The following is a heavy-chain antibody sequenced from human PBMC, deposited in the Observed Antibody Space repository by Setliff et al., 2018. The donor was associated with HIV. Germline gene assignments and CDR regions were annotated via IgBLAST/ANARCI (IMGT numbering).Heavy chain of an antibody. CDR1: GFTFSTYA. V-gene: IGHV3-30-3*01. CDR3: AKGWGSPDY. J-gene: IGHJ4*02. CDR2: ISYDGNNK. Sequence: GESLKITCAASGFTFSTYAMHWVRQAPGEGLEWVSVISYDGNNKYYADSVKGRFTMSRDNSKNTLHLQMNSLGVEDTAVYYCAKGWGSPDYWGRGTLVTVSS. D-gene: IGHD7-27*01.